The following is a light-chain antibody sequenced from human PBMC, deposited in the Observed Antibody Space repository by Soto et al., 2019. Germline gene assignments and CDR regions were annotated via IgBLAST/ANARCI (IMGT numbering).Light chain of an antibody. CDR1: QDISSY. V-gene: IGKV1-33*01. Sequence: DIQMTQSPSSLSASVGDRVTITCQASQDISSYLNWYQQKPGKAPKLLIYGASNLETGVPPRFSGSGYGTDFTFTISSLQPEDIAIYYCQQYDNLPRLTFGGGTKVEIK. CDR3: QQYDNLPRLT. CDR2: GAS. J-gene: IGKJ4*01.